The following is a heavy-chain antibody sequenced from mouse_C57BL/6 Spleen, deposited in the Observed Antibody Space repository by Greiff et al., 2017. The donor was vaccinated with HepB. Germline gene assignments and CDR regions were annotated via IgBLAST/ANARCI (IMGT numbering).Heavy chain of an antibody. CDR3: ARKGREKTDSSGSPYAMDY. Sequence: EVQLQESGGGLVKPGGSLKLSCAASGFTFSSYTMPWVSQTPEKRLEWVGTISGGGGKTYYADSVKGRFTISRDNAKNTLYLQMSSLMSEDTALYYCARKGREKTDSSGSPYAMDYWGQGTSVTVSS. CDR1: GFTFSSYT. CDR2: ISGGGGKT. D-gene: IGHD3-2*02. J-gene: IGHJ4*01. V-gene: IGHV5-9*01.